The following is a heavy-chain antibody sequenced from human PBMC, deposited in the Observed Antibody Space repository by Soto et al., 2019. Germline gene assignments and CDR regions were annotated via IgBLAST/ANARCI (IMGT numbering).Heavy chain of an antibody. CDR1: GGSISSGDYY. V-gene: IGHV4-30-4*01. D-gene: IGHD2-2*01. Sequence: SETLSLTCTVSGGSISSGDYYWILIRQPPGKGLEWIGYIYCSGSTYYNPSLKSRVTISVDTSKNQFSLKLSSVTAADTAVYYCARGKAYAPFDYWGQGTLVTVSS. CDR2: IYCSGST. CDR3: ARGKAYAPFDY. J-gene: IGHJ4*02.